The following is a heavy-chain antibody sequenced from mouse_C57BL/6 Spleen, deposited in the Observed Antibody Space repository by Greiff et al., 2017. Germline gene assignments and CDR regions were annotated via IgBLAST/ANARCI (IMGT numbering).Heavy chain of an antibody. D-gene: IGHD2-5*01. Sequence: VQRVESGAELVRPGASVTLSCKASGYTFTDYEMHWVKQTPVHGLEWIGAIDPETGGTAYNQKFKGKAILTADKSSSTAYMELRSLTSEDSAVYYCTRLRSNSLDYWGQGTTLTVSS. CDR3: TRLRSNSLDY. V-gene: IGHV1-15*01. CDR2: IDPETGGT. CDR1: GYTFTDYE. J-gene: IGHJ2*01.